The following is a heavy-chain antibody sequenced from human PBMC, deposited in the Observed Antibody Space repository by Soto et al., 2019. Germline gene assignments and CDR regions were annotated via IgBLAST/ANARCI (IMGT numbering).Heavy chain of an antibody. J-gene: IGHJ6*02. CDR3: AKRYCSGSSCFGMDV. D-gene: IGHD2-15*01. Sequence: PGGSLRLSCAASGFTFSSYSMNWVRQAPGKGLEWVSYISSSSSTIYYADSVKGRFTISRDNAKNSLYLQMDSLRAEDTALYYCAKRYCSGSSCFGMDVWGQGTTVTVSS. V-gene: IGHV3-48*01. CDR1: GFTFSSYS. CDR2: ISSSSSTI.